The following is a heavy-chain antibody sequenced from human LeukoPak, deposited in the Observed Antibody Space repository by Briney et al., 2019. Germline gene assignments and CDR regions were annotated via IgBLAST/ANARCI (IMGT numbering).Heavy chain of an antibody. CDR3: ARADIVVRGVSPSDY. J-gene: IGHJ4*02. CDR2: IKQDGSET. D-gene: IGHD3-10*01. CDR1: GFIFSNYW. Sequence: GGSLRLSCAASGFIFSNYWMSWVRQAPGKGLEWVANIKQDGSETYSVDSVKGRFTIPRDNAKNSLYLQMNSLRAEDTAVYYCARADIVVRGVSPSDYWGQGTLVTVSS. V-gene: IGHV3-7*04.